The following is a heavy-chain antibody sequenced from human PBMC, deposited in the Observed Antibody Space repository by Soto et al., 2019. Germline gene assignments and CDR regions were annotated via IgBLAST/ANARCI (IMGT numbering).Heavy chain of an antibody. CDR1: GGSIGSYY. CDR2: IYYSGST. Sequence: PSETLSLTCSVSGGSIGSYYWSWIRQPPGKGLEWIGYIYYSGSTNYNPSLKSRVAISVDTPKNQFSLKLSSVSAADTAVYYCARGGWRQIDYWGQGTLVTVSS. V-gene: IGHV4-59*08. D-gene: IGHD3-3*01. CDR3: ARGGWRQIDY. J-gene: IGHJ4*02.